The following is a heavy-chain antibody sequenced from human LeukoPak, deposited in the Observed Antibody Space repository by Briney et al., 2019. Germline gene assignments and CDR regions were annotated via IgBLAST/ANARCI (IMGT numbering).Heavy chain of an antibody. Sequence: GGSLRLSCAASGFTVSSNHMSWVRQAPGKGLEWVSVTYSGGSTDYADSVKGRFTISRDNLKNTLYLQMNSLRAEDTAVYYCARGPAGYNWGQGTLVTFSS. CDR3: ARGPAGYN. J-gene: IGHJ4*02. CDR2: TYSGGST. CDR1: GFTVSSNH. D-gene: IGHD1-1*01. V-gene: IGHV3-53*01.